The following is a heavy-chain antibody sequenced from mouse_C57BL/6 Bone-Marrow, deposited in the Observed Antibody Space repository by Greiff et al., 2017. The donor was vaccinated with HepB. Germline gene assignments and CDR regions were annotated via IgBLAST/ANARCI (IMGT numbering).Heavy chain of an antibody. Sequence: EVMLVESGGGLVQPGGSLSLSCAASGFTFTDYYMSWVRQPPGKALEWLGFIRNKANGYTTEYSASVKGRFTISRDNSQSILYLQMNALRAEDSATYYCAIYTSLAMDYWGQGTSVTVSS. J-gene: IGHJ4*01. CDR1: GFTFTDYY. V-gene: IGHV7-3*01. CDR2: IRNKANGYTT. CDR3: AIYTSLAMDY.